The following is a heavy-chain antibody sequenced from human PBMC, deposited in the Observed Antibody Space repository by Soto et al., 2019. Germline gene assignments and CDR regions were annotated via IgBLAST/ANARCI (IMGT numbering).Heavy chain of an antibody. J-gene: IGHJ5*01. Sequence: GSLRLSCAASGFTFDSYGIHWVRQAPGKGLEWVAVISYDGVKKFYADSVKGRFTISRDNPKNTMFLQMNSLRAEDAAVYYCARGVTTNGGGFDSWGQGTLVTVS. D-gene: IGHD4-17*01. CDR2: ISYDGVKK. CDR3: ARGVTTNGGGFDS. V-gene: IGHV3-30*03. CDR1: GFTFDSYG.